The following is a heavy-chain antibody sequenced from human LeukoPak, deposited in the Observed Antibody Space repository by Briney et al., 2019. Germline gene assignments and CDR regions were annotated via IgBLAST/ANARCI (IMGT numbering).Heavy chain of an antibody. J-gene: IGHJ5*02. CDR1: GGSFSGYY. CDR3: ARGGRGGYCSSTSCTNWFDP. CDR2: INHSGST. V-gene: IGHV4-34*01. D-gene: IGHD2-2*01. Sequence: PSETLSLTCAVYGGSFSGYYWSWIRQPPGKGLEWIGEINHSGSTNYNPSLKSRVTISVDTSKNQFSLTLSSVTAADTAVYYCARGGRGGYCSSTSCTNWFDPWGQGTLVTVSS.